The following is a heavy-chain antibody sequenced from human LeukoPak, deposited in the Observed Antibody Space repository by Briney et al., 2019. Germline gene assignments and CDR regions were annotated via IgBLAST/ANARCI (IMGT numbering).Heavy chain of an antibody. V-gene: IGHV3-64*01. Sequence: PGGSLRLSCAASGFSFSDHYIDWVRQAPGKGLEYVSAISSNGGSTYYANSVKGRFTISRDNSKNTLYLQMGSLRAEDMAVYYCARAGSSSWSDFDYWGQGTLVTVSS. CDR2: ISSNGGST. J-gene: IGHJ4*02. CDR1: GFSFSDHY. D-gene: IGHD6-13*01. CDR3: ARAGSSSWSDFDY.